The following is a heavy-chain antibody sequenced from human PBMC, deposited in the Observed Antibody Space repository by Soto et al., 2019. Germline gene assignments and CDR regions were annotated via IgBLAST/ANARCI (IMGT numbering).Heavy chain of an antibody. CDR1: GGSISSGDYY. J-gene: IGHJ6*02. V-gene: IGHV4-30-4*01. CDR3: AREVWGSSSDYYGMDV. CDR2: IYYSGST. Sequence: SETLSLTCTVSGGSISSGDYYWSWIRQPPGKGLEWIGYIYYSGSTYYNPSLKSRVTISVDTSKNQFSLKLSSVTAADTAVYYCAREVWGSSSDYYGMDVWGQGTTVTVSS. D-gene: IGHD6-6*01.